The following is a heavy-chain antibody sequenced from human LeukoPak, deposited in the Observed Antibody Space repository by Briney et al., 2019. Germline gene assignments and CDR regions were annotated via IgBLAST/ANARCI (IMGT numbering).Heavy chain of an antibody. Sequence: GESLKISCKGSGYSFTSYWIGWVRPVPGKGLEWMGIIYPGDSDTRYSPSFQGQVTISADKSISTAYLQWSSLKASDTAMYYCARRERYYDSSGYYYGDAFDIWGQGTMVTVSS. CDR2: IYPGDSDT. J-gene: IGHJ3*02. D-gene: IGHD3-22*01. CDR3: ARRERYYDSSGYYYGDAFDI. CDR1: GYSFTSYW. V-gene: IGHV5-51*01.